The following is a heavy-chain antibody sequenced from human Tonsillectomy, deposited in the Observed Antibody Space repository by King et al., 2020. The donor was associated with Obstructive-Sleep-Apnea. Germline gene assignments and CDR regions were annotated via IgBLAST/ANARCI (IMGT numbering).Heavy chain of an antibody. Sequence: VQLVESGGGVVQPGRSLRLSCAASGFTFSSYAMHWVRQAPGKGLEWVAVISYDGSNKYYADSVKGRFTISRDNSKNTLYLQMNSLRAEDTAVFYCARDPKSIIVVVPPAVGYFDYWGQGTLVTVSS. CDR2: ISYDGSNK. V-gene: IGHV3-30*04. CDR3: ARDPKSIIVVVPPAVGYFDY. J-gene: IGHJ4*02. CDR1: GFTFSSYA. D-gene: IGHD2-2*01.